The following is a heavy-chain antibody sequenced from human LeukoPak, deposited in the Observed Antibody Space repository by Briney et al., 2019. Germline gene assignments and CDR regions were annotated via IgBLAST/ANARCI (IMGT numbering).Heavy chain of an antibody. D-gene: IGHD3-16*01. V-gene: IGHV3-21*01. CDR1: GFTFSSYA. Sequence: GGSLRLSCAASGFTFSSYAMSWVRQAPGKGLEWVSSISSSSSYIYYADSVKGRFTISRDNAKNSLYLQMNSLRAEDTAVYYCARGYGPYGMDVWGQGTTVTVSS. CDR2: ISSSSSYI. CDR3: ARGYGPYGMDV. J-gene: IGHJ6*02.